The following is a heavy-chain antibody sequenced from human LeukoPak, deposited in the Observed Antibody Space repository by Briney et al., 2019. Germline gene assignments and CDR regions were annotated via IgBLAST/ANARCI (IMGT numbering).Heavy chain of an antibody. V-gene: IGHV1-69*04. J-gene: IGHJ4*02. CDR3: ARSVLWFGELYYFDY. CDR1: GGTFSSYA. D-gene: IGHD3-10*01. CDR2: IIPILGIA. Sequence: ASVKVSCKASGGTFSSYAISWVRHAPGQGLEWMGRIIPILGIANYAQKFQGRVTITADKSTSTAYMELSSLRSEDTAVYYCARSVLWFGELYYFDYWGQGTLVTVSS.